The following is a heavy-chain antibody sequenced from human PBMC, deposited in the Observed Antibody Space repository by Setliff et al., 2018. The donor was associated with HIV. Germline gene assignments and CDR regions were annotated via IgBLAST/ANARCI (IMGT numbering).Heavy chain of an antibody. V-gene: IGHV3-7*01. J-gene: IGHJ4*02. D-gene: IGHD3-10*01. Sequence: PGGSLRLSCAASGFTFSNYAMGWVCQVPGKGLEWVANINQDGSEKYYVDSVKGRFTISRDNAKNSLYLQMNSLRAEDTAVYYCARVRHRGYYYGSGSFDYWGLGTLVTVSS. CDR2: INQDGSEK. CDR1: GFTFSNYA. CDR3: ARVRHRGYYYGSGSFDY.